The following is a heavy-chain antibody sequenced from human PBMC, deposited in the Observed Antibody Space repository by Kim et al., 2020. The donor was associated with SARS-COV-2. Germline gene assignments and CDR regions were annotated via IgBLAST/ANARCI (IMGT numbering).Heavy chain of an antibody. CDR3: ARGSAESQLRYFDWLRSTDTTLDPFDY. CDR1: GYTFTGYY. Sequence: ASVKVSCKASGYTFTGYYMHWVRQAPGQGLEWMGWINPNSGGTNYAQKFQGWVTMTRDTSISTAYMELSRLRSDDTAVYYCARGSAESQLRYFDWLRSTDTTLDPFDYWGQGTLVTVSS. D-gene: IGHD3-9*01. V-gene: IGHV1-2*04. J-gene: IGHJ4*02. CDR2: INPNSGGT.